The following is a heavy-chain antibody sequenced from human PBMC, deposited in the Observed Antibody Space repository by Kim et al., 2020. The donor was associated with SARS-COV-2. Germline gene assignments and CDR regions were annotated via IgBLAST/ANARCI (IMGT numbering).Heavy chain of an antibody. V-gene: IGHV3-15*01. CDR3: TTVSMR. CDR1: GITFSNAW. D-gene: IGHD2-2*01. Sequence: GGSLRLSCAVSGITFSNAWFNWVRQSPGKGLEWVGRIKSKTDGGTSDLAAPVKGRFAISRDDSENTLYLLMNNVKTDDSAVYYCTTVSMRWGQGTLVTVS. J-gene: IGHJ4*02. CDR2: IKSKTDGGTS.